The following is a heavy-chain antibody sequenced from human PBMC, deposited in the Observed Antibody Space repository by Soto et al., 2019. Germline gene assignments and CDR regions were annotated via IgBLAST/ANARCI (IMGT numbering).Heavy chain of an antibody. J-gene: IGHJ6*02. CDR3: ARDRYYDILTGYYSDGMDV. Sequence: ASVKVSCKASGYTFTSYGISWVRQAPGQGLEWMGWISAYNGNTNYAQKLQGRVTMTTDTSTSTAYMELRSLRSDDTAVYYCARDRYYDILTGYYSDGMDVWRQGTTVTVSS. D-gene: IGHD3-9*01. CDR1: GYTFTSYG. CDR2: ISAYNGNT. V-gene: IGHV1-18*01.